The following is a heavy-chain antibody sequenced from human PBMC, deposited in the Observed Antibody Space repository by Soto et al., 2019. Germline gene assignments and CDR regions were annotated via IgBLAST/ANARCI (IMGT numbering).Heavy chain of an antibody. Sequence: GGSLRLSCAASGFTLSDYYMSWIRQAPGKGLEWVSYISSSSSYTNYADSVKGRFTISRDNAKNSLYLQMNSLRAEDTAVYYWARDARPSLWFGELLPMFDYWGQGTLVTVSS. V-gene: IGHV3-11*05. CDR2: ISSSSSYT. D-gene: IGHD3-10*01. CDR3: ARDARPSLWFGELLPMFDY. CDR1: GFTLSDYY. J-gene: IGHJ4*02.